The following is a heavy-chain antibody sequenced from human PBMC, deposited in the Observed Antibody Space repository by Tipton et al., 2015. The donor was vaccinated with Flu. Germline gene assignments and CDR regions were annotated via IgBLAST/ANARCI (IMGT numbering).Heavy chain of an antibody. J-gene: IGHJ6*02. D-gene: IGHD3-10*01. Sequence: LRLSCTVSGGSISTYYWSWIRQPPGKGLEWIGYIYYSGSTNYNPSLKSRVTISVDTSKNQFPLKLSSVTAADTAVYYCARDPATDDYGLGSHFDGMDVWGQGTTVTVSS. CDR2: IYYSGST. CDR1: GGSISTYY. V-gene: IGHV4-59*12. CDR3: ARDPATDDYGLGSHFDGMDV.